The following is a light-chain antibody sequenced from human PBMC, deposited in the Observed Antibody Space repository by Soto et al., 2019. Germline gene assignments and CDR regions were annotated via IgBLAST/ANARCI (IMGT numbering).Light chain of an antibody. CDR2: DAS. CDR1: QGISSA. Sequence: AIQLTQSPSSLSASVGARVTITCRASQGISSALAWYQQKPGKAPKLLIYDASSLESGVPSRFSGSGSGTDFTLTISSLQPEDFAPYYCQQFNRYPLYTFGQGTKLEIK. CDR3: QQFNRYPLYT. J-gene: IGKJ2*01. V-gene: IGKV1-13*02.